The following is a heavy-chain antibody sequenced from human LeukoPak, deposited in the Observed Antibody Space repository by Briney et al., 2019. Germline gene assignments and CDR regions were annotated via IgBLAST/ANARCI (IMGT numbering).Heavy chain of an antibody. D-gene: IGHD3-3*01. Sequence: SVKVSCKASGGTFSSYTISWVRQATGQGLEWMGRIIPILGIANYAQKFQGRVTITADKSTGTAYMELSSLRSEDTAVYYCARGSITIFGVVIHAFDIWGQGTMVTVSS. CDR2: IIPILGIA. J-gene: IGHJ3*02. V-gene: IGHV1-69*02. CDR3: ARGSITIFGVVIHAFDI. CDR1: GGTFSSYT.